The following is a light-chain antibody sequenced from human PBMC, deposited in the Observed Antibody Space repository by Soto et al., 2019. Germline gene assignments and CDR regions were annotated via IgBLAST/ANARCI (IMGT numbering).Light chain of an antibody. V-gene: IGKV3D-20*02. J-gene: IGKJ5*01. Sequence: EIVLTQSPGTLSLSPGERATLSCRASQSVSSSYLAWYQQKPGQAPRLLISGASSRVTGIPARFSGSGSGTDFTLTISSLEPEDFAVYYCQQRSNWPITFGQGTRLEIK. CDR2: GAS. CDR1: QSVSSSY. CDR3: QQRSNWPIT.